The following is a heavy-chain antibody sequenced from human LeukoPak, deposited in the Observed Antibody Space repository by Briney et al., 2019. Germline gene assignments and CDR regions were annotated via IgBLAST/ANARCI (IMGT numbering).Heavy chain of an antibody. CDR2: INAGNGNT. Sequence: ASVKVSCTASGYTFTSYAVHWVRQAPGQRLEWMGWINAGNGNTKYLQKFQGRVTFTRDTSASTAYMELSSLRSEDTAVYYCSLADYGDYWGQGTLFTVSS. V-gene: IGHV1-3*01. CDR1: GYTFTSYA. J-gene: IGHJ4*02. CDR3: SLADYGDY.